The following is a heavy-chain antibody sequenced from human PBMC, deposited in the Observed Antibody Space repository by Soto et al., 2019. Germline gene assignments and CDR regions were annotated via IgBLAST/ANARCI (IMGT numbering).Heavy chain of an antibody. D-gene: IGHD3-22*01. CDR1: GYPFTSYG. Sequence: ASVKVSCKASGYPFTSYGMNWVRQAPGRGLEWMGWINPGNGTTKYSQKFQGRVIIERDTSASTAYMELSSMRSEDTAVYYCASVHSSDYYWGQGTLVTVSS. CDR2: INPGNGTT. CDR3: ASVHSSDYY. V-gene: IGHV1-3*01. J-gene: IGHJ4*02.